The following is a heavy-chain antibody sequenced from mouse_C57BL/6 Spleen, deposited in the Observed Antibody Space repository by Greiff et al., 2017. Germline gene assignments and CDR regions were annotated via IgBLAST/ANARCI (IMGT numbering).Heavy chain of an antibody. Sequence: QVQLQQPGAELVRPGTSVKLSCKASGYTFTSYWMHWVKQRPGQGLEWIGVIDPSDSYTNYNQKFKGKATLTVDTSSSTAYMQLSILTSEDSAVYYCARTTVVPLDYWGQGTTLTVSS. J-gene: IGHJ2*01. CDR1: GYTFTSYW. D-gene: IGHD1-1*01. V-gene: IGHV1-59*01. CDR2: IDPSDSYT. CDR3: ARTTVVPLDY.